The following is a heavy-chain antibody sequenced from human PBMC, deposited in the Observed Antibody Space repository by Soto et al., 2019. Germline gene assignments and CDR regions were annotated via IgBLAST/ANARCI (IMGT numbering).Heavy chain of an antibody. CDR3: ARLVDYDYIWGSYRHAFDI. J-gene: IGHJ3*02. V-gene: IGHV4-59*08. CDR2: IYYSGST. Sequence: SETLSLTCTVSGGSISSYYWSWIRQPPGKGLEWIGYIYYSGSTNYNPSLKSRDNISVDTSKNQFSLKLSSVTAADTAVYYCARLVDYDYIWGSYRHAFDIWGQGTMVTASS. D-gene: IGHD3-16*02. CDR1: GGSISSYY.